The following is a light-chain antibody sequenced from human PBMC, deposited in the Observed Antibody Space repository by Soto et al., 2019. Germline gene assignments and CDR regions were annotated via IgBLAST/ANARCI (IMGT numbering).Light chain of an antibody. CDR1: QSVRGSY. J-gene: IGKJ2*01. Sequence: EIVLTQSPGTLSLSPGERVALSCRASQSVRGSYVAWYQQKPGQAPRLLIYNTSNRATGIPDRFSGSGSGTDFSLTISRLEPEDFAVYYCQQYGSSPYTFGQGTKVDIK. CDR2: NTS. CDR3: QQYGSSPYT. V-gene: IGKV3-20*01.